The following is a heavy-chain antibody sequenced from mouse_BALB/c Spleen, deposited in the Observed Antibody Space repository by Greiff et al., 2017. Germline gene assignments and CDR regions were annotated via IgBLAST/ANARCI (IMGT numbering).Heavy chain of an antibody. J-gene: IGHJ2*01. D-gene: IGHD1-1*01. Sequence: VQLQHSGPGLVKPGASVKISCKASGYSFTGYFMNWVMQSHGKSLVWIGRINPYNGDTLFNQMFKGKATLNVDKSTSTAHIELLRLTSEDTAVYYSGVGKGSSFDNWGE. V-gene: IGHV1-20*01. CDR3: GVGKGSSFDN. CDR2: INPYNGDT. CDR1: GYSFTGYF.